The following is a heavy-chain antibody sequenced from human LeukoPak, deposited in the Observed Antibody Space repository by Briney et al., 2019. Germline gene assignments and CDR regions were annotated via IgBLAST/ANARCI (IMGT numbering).Heavy chain of an antibody. Sequence: KASQTLSLTCTVSGGSISSGSYYWSWIRQPAGKGLEWIGRIYTSGSTNYNPSLKSRVTISVDTSKNQFSLKLSSVTAADTAVYYCARNRPYDFGTFDPWGQGTLVTVSS. V-gene: IGHV4-61*02. CDR1: GGSISSGSYY. CDR2: IYTSGST. CDR3: ARNRPYDFGTFDP. D-gene: IGHD3-3*01. J-gene: IGHJ5*02.